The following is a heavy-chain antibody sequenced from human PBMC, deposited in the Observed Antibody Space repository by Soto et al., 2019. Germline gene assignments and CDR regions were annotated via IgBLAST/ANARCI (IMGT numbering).Heavy chain of an antibody. J-gene: IGHJ4*02. Sequence: GASVKVSCKASGYTFTRNAIHWVRQAPGQRLEWIGRINAGNGGTKYSQKFQGRVTITRDTSASAAYMELSTLGSEDTSVYFCARSETDYSTFDYWGQGTLVTVSS. V-gene: IGHV1-3*01. CDR1: GYTFTRNA. D-gene: IGHD3-9*01. CDR3: ARSETDYSTFDY. CDR2: INAGNGGT.